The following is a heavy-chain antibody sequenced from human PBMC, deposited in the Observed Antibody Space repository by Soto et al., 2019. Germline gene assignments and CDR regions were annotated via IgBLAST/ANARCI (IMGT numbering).Heavy chain of an antibody. Sequence: EVQLLESGRGLVQTGGSLRLSCADSGFTLNNYAMSWVRLAPGTGLEWVTTITGGGAGTYYADSVKGRFTIARDNSNNTLYLQMNSLRVEDTALYYCAKCFRNYAADNFENCVQGTLVSVSA. J-gene: IGHJ4*02. CDR1: GFTLNNYA. CDR2: ITGGGAGT. D-gene: IGHD4-4*01. CDR3: AKCFRNYAADNFEN. V-gene: IGHV3-23*01.